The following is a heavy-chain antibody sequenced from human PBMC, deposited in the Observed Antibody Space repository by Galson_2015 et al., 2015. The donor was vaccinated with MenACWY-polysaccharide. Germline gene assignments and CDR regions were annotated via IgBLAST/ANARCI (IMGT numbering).Heavy chain of an antibody. J-gene: IGHJ3*02. CDR3: ARGASQVGRLASWSFDI. D-gene: IGHD1-26*01. CDR2: ISDSAGRT. Sequence: SLRLSCAASGFTFSTYGMHWVRQAPGKGLEWVSCISDSAGRTWYADSVRGRFTISRDNSKNTLYLEMNSLRAEDTAVYYCARGASQVGRLASWSFDIWGPGTMVTVSS. CDR1: GFTFSTYG. V-gene: IGHV3-23*01.